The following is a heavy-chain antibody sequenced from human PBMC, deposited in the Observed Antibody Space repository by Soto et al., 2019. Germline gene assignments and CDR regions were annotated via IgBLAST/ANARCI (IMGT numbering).Heavy chain of an antibody. J-gene: IGHJ4*02. CDR1: GFTFSDYY. D-gene: IGHD2-2*02. V-gene: IGHV3-11*06. CDR2: ITDSSNYT. Sequence: PGGSLRLSCTASGFTFSDYYMSWIRQAPGKGLEWISYITDSSNYTRYADSVKGRFTVSRDNAKNTLYLQMNSLRAEDTALYYFARQACGSSSCYSQLDYWGQGTLVTVSS. CDR3: ARQACGSSSCYSQLDY.